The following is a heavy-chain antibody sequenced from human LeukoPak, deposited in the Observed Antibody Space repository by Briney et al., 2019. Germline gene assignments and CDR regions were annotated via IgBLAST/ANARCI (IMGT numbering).Heavy chain of an antibody. CDR3: ARGGSYSPAHHHFSQHMDV. V-gene: IGHV4-4*07. J-gene: IGHJ6*03. Sequence: SETLSLTCTVSGDSISGYYWSWIRQPAGRGLEWIGRIYPGGSTNYIPSLKSPVTMSVDTSKNQFSLRLRSVTAADTAVYYCARGGSYSPAHHHFSQHMDVWGKGTTVTV. CDR2: IYPGGST. CDR1: GDSISGYY. D-gene: IGHD1-26*01.